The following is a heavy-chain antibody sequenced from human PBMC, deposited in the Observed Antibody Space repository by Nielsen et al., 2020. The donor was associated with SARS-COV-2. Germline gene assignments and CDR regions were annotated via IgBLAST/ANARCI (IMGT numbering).Heavy chain of an antibody. J-gene: IGHJ6*02. V-gene: IGHV3-53*01. CDR1: GFTVSSNY. CDR2: IYSGGST. D-gene: IGHD3-3*01. Sequence: GGSLRLSCAASGFTVSSNYMSWVRQAPGKGLEWVSVIYSGGSTYYADSVKGRFTISRDNSKNTLYLQMNSLRAEDTAVYYCAGEGGLGWSGYYPYYYYGMDVWGQGTTVTVSS. CDR3: AGEGGLGWSGYYPYYYYGMDV.